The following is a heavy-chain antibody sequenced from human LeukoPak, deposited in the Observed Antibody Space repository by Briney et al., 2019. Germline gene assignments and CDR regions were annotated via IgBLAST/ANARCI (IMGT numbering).Heavy chain of an antibody. CDR1: GGSISSYC. V-gene: IGHV4-59*01. D-gene: IGHD5-18*01. J-gene: IGHJ4*02. Sequence: SETLSLTCTVSGGSISSYCWSWIRQPPGKGLEWIGYIYYSGSTNYNPSLKSRVTISVDTSKNQFSLKLSSVTAADTAVYYCARFSGYSYGRKSVFDYWGPGTLVTVSS. CDR3: ARFSGYSYGRKSVFDY. CDR2: IYYSGST.